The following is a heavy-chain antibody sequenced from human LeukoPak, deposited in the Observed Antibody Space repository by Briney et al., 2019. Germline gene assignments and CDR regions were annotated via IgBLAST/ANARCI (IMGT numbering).Heavy chain of an antibody. Sequence: GGSLRLSCAASGFSFSSYAMNWVRQAPGKGLEWLSSIRGSGADTYYPDSVKGRFTISRDNSKNTLYLQMNSLRAEDTAVYYCASSHHYVWGSYPFDIWGQGTMVTVSS. CDR3: ASSHHYVWGSYPFDI. CDR1: GFSFSSYA. V-gene: IGHV3-23*01. CDR2: IRGSGADT. D-gene: IGHD3-16*02. J-gene: IGHJ3*02.